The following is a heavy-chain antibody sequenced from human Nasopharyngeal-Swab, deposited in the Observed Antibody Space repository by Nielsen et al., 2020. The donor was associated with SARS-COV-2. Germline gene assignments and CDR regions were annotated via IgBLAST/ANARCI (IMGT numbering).Heavy chain of an antibody. Sequence: GESLKISCAASGFTFSSYAMHWVCQAPGKGLEWVAVISYDGSNKYYADSVKGRFTISRDNSKNTLYLQMNSLRAEDTAVYYCARELWIQDYYYYYGMDVWGQGTTVTVSS. CDR2: ISYDGSNK. CDR3: ARELWIQDYYYYYGMDV. D-gene: IGHD5-18*01. J-gene: IGHJ6*02. CDR1: GFTFSSYA. V-gene: IGHV3-30-3*01.